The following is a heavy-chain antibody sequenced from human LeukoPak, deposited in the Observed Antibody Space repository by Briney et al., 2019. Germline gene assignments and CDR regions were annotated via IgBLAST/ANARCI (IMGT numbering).Heavy chain of an antibody. V-gene: IGHV1-2*02. Sequence: GASVKVSCKASGYTFTGYYMHWVRRAPGQGLEWMGWINPNSGGTNYAQKFQGRVTMTRDTSISTAYMELSRLRSDDTAVYYCATERRIAVAGTLDYWGQGTLVTVSS. D-gene: IGHD6-19*01. CDR2: INPNSGGT. CDR3: ATERRIAVAGTLDY. CDR1: GYTFTGYY. J-gene: IGHJ4*02.